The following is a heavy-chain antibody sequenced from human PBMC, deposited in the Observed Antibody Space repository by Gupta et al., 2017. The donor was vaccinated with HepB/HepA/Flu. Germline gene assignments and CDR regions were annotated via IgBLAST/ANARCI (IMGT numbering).Heavy chain of an antibody. CDR2: INQYGNER. CDR3: ARESMVRGVIITYQDAFDI. CDR1: GFTFSRHW. D-gene: IGHD3-10*01. J-gene: IGHJ3*02. Sequence: EVQVVESGGGLVQPGGSLRLSCAASGFTFSRHWMSWVRQAPGKGLEWVANINQYGNERFYVDSVKGRFTISRANAENSLYLQMNSLRAEDTAVYYCARESMVRGVIITYQDAFDIWGQGTMVTVSS. V-gene: IGHV3-7*01.